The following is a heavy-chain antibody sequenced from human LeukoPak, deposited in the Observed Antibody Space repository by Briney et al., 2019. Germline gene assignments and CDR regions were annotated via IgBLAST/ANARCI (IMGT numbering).Heavy chain of an antibody. V-gene: IGHV3-53*01. Sequence: GGSLRLSCAASGVTVSSNYMSWVRQAPGKGLEWVSVIYSGGSTYYADSVKGRFTISRDNSKNTLYLQMNSLRAEDTAVYYCARGGCSSTSCYIGYWGQGTLVTVSS. CDR2: IYSGGST. D-gene: IGHD2-2*02. CDR3: ARGGCSSTSCYIGY. J-gene: IGHJ4*02. CDR1: GVTVSSNY.